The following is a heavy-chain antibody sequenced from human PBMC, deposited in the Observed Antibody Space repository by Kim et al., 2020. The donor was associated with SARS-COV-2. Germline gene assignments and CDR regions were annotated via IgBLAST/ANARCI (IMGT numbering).Heavy chain of an antibody. J-gene: IGHJ5*02. CDR2: IYYSGST. V-gene: IGHV4-59*08. CDR1: GGSISSYY. CDR3: ARHSKQLVMGGWFDP. D-gene: IGHD6-6*01. Sequence: SETLSLTCTVSGGSISSYYWSWIRQPPGKGLEWIGYIYYSGSTNYNPSLKSRVTISVDTSKNQFSLKLSSVTAADTAVYYCARHSKQLVMGGWFDPWGQGTLVTVPS.